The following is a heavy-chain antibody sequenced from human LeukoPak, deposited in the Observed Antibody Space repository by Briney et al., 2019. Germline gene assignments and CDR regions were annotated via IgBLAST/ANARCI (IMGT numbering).Heavy chain of an antibody. CDR1: GFTFSSYS. D-gene: IGHD3-22*01. J-gene: IGHJ3*02. CDR2: ISSSSSYI. V-gene: IGHV3-21*01. CDR3: TRVISRTYYYDSSGLDI. Sequence: GGSLRLSCAASGFTFSSYSMNWVRQAPGKGLEWVSSISSSSSYIYYADSVKGRFTISRDNAKNSLYLQMNSLRAEDTAVYYCTRVISRTYYYDSSGLDIWGQGTMVTVSS.